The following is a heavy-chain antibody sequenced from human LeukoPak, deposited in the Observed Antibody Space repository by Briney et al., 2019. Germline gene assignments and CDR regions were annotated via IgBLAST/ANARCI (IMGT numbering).Heavy chain of an antibody. CDR2: IWHDGSIE. Sequence: GGSLRLSCAASGFTFNNYAVSWVRQAPGKGLKWVAVIWHDGSIERYADSVKGRFTVSRDNSGTTLYLQMNSLRVEDTAVYYCARGPLNKFGVDDWGQGTTVTVSS. D-gene: IGHD1/OR15-1a*01. V-gene: IGHV3-33*08. CDR1: GFTFNNYA. J-gene: IGHJ6*02. CDR3: ARGPLNKFGVDD.